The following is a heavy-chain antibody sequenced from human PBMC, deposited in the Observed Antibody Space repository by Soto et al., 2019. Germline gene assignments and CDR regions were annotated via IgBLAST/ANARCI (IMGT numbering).Heavy chain of an antibody. J-gene: IGHJ5*02. CDR2: IYYSGST. CDR1: GGSISSYY. V-gene: IGHV4-59*01. Sequence: QVQLQESGPGLVKPSETLSLTCTVSGGSISSYYWSWIRQPPGKGLEWIGYIYYSGSTNYNHSLKIRVTIAVDTSKNQFSRKLSSVTAADTAVYYCARGTTTYYDFCSGYPNWFDPWVQVTLVTVSS. CDR3: ARGTTTYYDFCSGYPNWFDP. D-gene: IGHD3-3*01.